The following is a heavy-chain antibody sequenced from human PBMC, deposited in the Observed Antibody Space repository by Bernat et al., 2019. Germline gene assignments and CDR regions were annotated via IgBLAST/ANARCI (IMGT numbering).Heavy chain of an antibody. CDR3: ARGRCCNWNDEGVEFDY. V-gene: IGHV1-8*01. D-gene: IGHD1-20*01. J-gene: IGHJ4*02. CDR2: MNPNSGNT. CDR1: GYTFTSYD. Sequence: QVQLVQSGAEVKKPGASVKVSCKASGYTFTSYDINWVRQATGQGLEWMGWMNPNSGNTGYAQKFQGRVTMTRNTSISTAYMELSSLRSEDTAVYYCARGRCCNWNDEGVEFDYWGQGTLVTVSS.